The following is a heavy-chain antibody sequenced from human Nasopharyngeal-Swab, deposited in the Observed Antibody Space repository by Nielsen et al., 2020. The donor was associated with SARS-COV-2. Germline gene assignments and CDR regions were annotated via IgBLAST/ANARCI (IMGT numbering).Heavy chain of an antibody. J-gene: IGHJ4*02. V-gene: IGHV4-39*01. Sequence: LEWIGNIYYNGNTYQHPSLKSRLTISVDKSKNQFSLQLSSVTAADTAVYYCVRSSSWYYFDYWAQGTQVTVSS. D-gene: IGHD6-13*01. CDR2: IYYNGNT. CDR3: VRSSSWYYFDY.